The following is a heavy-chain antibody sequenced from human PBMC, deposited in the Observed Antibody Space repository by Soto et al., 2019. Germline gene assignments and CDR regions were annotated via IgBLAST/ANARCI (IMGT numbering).Heavy chain of an antibody. D-gene: IGHD3-3*01. J-gene: IGHJ6*02. V-gene: IGHV4-30-4*01. CDR2: IYYSGST. CDR3: ARSVGITIFGVVITPISYYYGMDV. Sequence: PSETLSLTCTVSGGSISSGDYYWSWIRQPPGKGLEWIGYIYYSGSTYYNPSLKSRVTISVDTSKNQFSLKLSSVTAADTAVYYCARSVGITIFGVVITPISYYYGMDVWGQGTTVTVSS. CDR1: GGSISSGDYY.